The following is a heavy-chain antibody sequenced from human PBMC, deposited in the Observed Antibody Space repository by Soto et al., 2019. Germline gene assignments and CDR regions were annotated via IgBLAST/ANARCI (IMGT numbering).Heavy chain of an antibody. CDR1: GGTFSSYT. CDR3: ARDRVIVLVSGASRSWFDR. V-gene: IGHV1-69*04. CDR2: IIPILGIA. D-gene: IGHD2-2*01. J-gene: IGHJ5*02. Sequence: ASVKVSCKASGGTFSSYTISWVRQAPGQGLEWMGRIIPILGIANYAQKFQGRVTITADKSTSTAYMELSSLRSEDTAVYYCARDRVIVLVSGASRSWFDRWGQRTLVTVAS.